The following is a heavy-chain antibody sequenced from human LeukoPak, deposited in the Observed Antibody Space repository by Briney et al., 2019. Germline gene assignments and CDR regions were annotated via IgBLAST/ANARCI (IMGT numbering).Heavy chain of an antibody. CDR3: AGVDAAMPDAFDI. V-gene: IGHV3-30*03. D-gene: IGHD5-18*01. J-gene: IGHJ3*02. CDR1: GFTFSSYG. CDR2: ISYDGSNK. Sequence: GRSLRLSCAASGFTFSSYGMHWVRQAPGKGLEWVAVISYDGSNKYSADSVKGRFTISRDNSKNTLYLQMNSLRADDTAVYYCAGVDAAMPDAFDIWGQGTTVTVSS.